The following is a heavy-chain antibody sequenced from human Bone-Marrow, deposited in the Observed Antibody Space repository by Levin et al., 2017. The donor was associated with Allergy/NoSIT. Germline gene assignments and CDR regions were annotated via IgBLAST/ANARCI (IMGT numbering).Heavy chain of an antibody. J-gene: IGHJ4*02. CDR2: IYHSGST. Sequence: SETLSLTCTVSGDSISSGGYYWSWIRQHPGKGLEWIGYIYHSGSTYYNPSLKGRVTILVDTSKNEFSLKLRSVTAADTAVFYCARGEYSYGSGSYYLDYWGQGTLVTVSS. CDR3: ARGEYSYGSGSYYLDY. CDR1: GDSISSGGYY. V-gene: IGHV4-31*03. D-gene: IGHD3-10*01.